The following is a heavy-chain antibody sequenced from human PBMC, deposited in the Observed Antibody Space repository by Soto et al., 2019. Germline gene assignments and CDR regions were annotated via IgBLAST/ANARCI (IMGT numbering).Heavy chain of an antibody. CDR1: GFTFSSYS. Sequence: PGGSLTLSCAASGFTFSSYSMNWVRQAPGKGLEWVSYISSSSSTIYYADSVKGRFTISRDNAKNSLYLQMNSLRAEDTAVYYCAREHVGYCSSTSCSRGYFDYWGQGTLVTVSS. V-gene: IGHV3-48*01. D-gene: IGHD2-2*01. CDR2: ISSSSSTI. J-gene: IGHJ4*02. CDR3: AREHVGYCSSTSCSRGYFDY.